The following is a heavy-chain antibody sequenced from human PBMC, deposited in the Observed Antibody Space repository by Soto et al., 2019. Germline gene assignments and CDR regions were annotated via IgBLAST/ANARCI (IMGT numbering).Heavy chain of an antibody. CDR3: ARRPWLSGYYDY. D-gene: IGHD3-22*01. CDR2: IYPADSET. Sequence: HGESLKISCKGSGYSFFSHWIGWVRQMPGKGLEWVGIIYPADSETRYSLSFQGQVTISVDKSINAAYLQWSSLKASDTAMYYCARRPWLSGYYDYWGQGTLVTVSS. CDR1: GYSFFSHW. J-gene: IGHJ4*02. V-gene: IGHV5-51*01.